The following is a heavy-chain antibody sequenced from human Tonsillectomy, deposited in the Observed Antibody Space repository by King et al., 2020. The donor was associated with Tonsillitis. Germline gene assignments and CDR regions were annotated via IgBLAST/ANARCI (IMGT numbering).Heavy chain of an antibody. V-gene: IGHV3-33*01. J-gene: IGHJ6*03. CDR2: MWFDGSNK. CDR1: GFTFSDYG. CDR3: ARVSFYYYSMDV. Sequence: VQLVESGGGVVQPGRSLRLSCTASGFTFSDYGMHWVRQAPGKGLEWMAVMWFDGSNKYYADSVKGRFTISRDNSKNTLYLQMNSLRAEDTAVYYCARVSFYYYSMDVWGKGTTVTGSS.